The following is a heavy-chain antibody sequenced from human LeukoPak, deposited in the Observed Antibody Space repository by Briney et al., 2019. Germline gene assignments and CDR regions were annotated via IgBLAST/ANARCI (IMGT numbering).Heavy chain of an antibody. V-gene: IGHV4-34*01. CDR1: GGSFSGYY. CDR2: INHSGST. J-gene: IGHJ6*03. CDR3: ARRYYYYNYYMDV. Sequence: SETLSLTCAVYGGSFSGYYWSWIRQPPGKGLEWIGEINHSGSTNYNPSLKSRVTISVDTSKNQFSLKLSSVTAADTAVYLCARRYYYYNYYMDVWGKGTTVTISS.